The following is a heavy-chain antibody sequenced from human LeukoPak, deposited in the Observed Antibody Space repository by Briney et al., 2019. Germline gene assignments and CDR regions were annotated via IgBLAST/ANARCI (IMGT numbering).Heavy chain of an antibody. Sequence: GRSLRLSCAASGFTFSSYEMNWVRQAPGKGLGWVSYISSSRSTIYYADSVKGRFTISRDNAKNSLYLQVNSLRAEDTAVYYCCLLSGYDFGPSMDVWGQGTTVTVSS. CDR1: GFTFSSYE. D-gene: IGHD5-12*01. V-gene: IGHV3-48*03. J-gene: IGHJ6*02. CDR2: ISSSRSTI. CDR3: CLLSGYDFGPSMDV.